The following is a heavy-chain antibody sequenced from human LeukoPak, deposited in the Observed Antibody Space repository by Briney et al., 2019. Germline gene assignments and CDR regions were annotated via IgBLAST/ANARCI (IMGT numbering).Heavy chain of an antibody. CDR2: IIPIFGTA. J-gene: IGHJ3*02. CDR3: ARSKGVTIFGVVEDAFDI. CDR1: GGTFSSYA. V-gene: IGHV1-69*13. Sequence: ASVKVSCKASGGTFSSYAISWVRQAPGQGLEWMGGIIPIFGTANYAQKFQGRVTITADESTSTAYMELSSLRSEDTAVYYCARSKGVTIFGVVEDAFDIWGQGTMVTVSS. D-gene: IGHD3-3*01.